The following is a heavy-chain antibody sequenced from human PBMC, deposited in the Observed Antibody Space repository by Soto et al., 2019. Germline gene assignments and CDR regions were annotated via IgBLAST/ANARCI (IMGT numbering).Heavy chain of an antibody. J-gene: IGHJ4*02. Sequence: EVQLVESGGGLVQPGRSLRLSCAASGFTFDDYAMHWVRQAPGKGLEWVSGISWNSGSIVYADSVKGRFTISRDNAKNSLYLQMNSLRAEDTALYYCAKDEEQWLVPIFYYWGQGTLVTVSS. CDR1: GFTFDDYA. CDR3: AKDEEQWLVPIFYY. D-gene: IGHD6-19*01. V-gene: IGHV3-9*01. CDR2: ISWNSGSI.